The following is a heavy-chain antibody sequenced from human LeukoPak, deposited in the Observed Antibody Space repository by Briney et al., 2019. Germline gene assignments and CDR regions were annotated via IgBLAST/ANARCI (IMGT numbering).Heavy chain of an antibody. CDR3: ARDIRSGWYYFDY. Sequence: GASVKVSCKASVYTFINYNIHWVRQAPGQGLEWMGIIIPSGGSTIYAQKFRGRVTMTRDTSTSTVYMELSSLRPEDTAVYYCARDIRSGWYYFDYWGQGTLVTVSS. V-gene: IGHV1-46*01. CDR1: VYTFINYN. D-gene: IGHD6-19*01. CDR2: IIPSGGST. J-gene: IGHJ4*02.